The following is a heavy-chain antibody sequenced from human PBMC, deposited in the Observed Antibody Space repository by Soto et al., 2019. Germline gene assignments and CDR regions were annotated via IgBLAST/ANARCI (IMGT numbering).Heavy chain of an antibody. CDR3: ARVQGYSYGYDY. CDR1: GGTFSTNA. CDR2: IIPISGTA. V-gene: IGHV1-69*05. D-gene: IGHD5-18*01. J-gene: IGHJ4*02. Sequence: SVKVSCKASGGTFSTNAISWVRQAPGQGLEWMGAIIPISGTAHYVPKLQGRVTMTTDTSTSTAYMELRSLRSDDTAVYYCARVQGYSYGYDYWGQGTLVTVSS.